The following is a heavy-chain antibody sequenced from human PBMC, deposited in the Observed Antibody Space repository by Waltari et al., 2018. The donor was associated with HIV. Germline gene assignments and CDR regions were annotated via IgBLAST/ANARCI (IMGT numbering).Heavy chain of an antibody. J-gene: IGHJ6*02. Sequence: QVQLQESGPGLVKPSETLSLTCPVSGGSISSYYWIWIRQPAGQGLEWIGRIYTSGTTTYNPSLRSRVTMSVDTSKNQFSLKLSSVTAADTAVYYCARQFTTGTTIYHYYYGMDVWGQGTTVTVSS. CDR1: GGSISSYY. CDR2: IYTSGTT. V-gene: IGHV4-4*07. D-gene: IGHD1-1*01. CDR3: ARQFTTGTTIYHYYYGMDV.